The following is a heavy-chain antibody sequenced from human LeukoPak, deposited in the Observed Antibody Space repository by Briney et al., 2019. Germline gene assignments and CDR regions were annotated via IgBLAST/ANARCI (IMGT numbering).Heavy chain of an antibody. CDR3: RNDLDY. J-gene: IGHJ4*02. CDR2: ISAHDGNT. Sequence: GASVKVSCKASGHTFTNHGITWVRQAPGQGLEWMGWISAHDGNTNYAQKFQGRVTITADKSTSTAYMELSSLRSEDTAVYYCRNDLDYWGQGTLVTVSS. V-gene: IGHV1-18*01. CDR1: GHTFTNHG.